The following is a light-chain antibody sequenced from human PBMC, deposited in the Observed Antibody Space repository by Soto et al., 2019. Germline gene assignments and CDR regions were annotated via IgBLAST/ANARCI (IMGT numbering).Light chain of an antibody. Sequence: QSVLTQPPSVSGAPGHRVTISCTGSSSNIGAGYDVHWYQQLPGTAPKLLIYVNSNRPSGVPDRFSGSKSGTSASLAITGLQAEDEADYYCQSYDSSLSAVVFGGGTKVTVL. CDR1: SSNIGAGYD. CDR3: QSYDSSLSAVV. J-gene: IGLJ2*01. CDR2: VNS. V-gene: IGLV1-40*01.